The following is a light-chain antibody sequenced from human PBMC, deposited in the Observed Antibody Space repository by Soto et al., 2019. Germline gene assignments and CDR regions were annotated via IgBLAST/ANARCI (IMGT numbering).Light chain of an antibody. V-gene: IGLV3-21*04. CDR3: HVWDSSRDHVV. Sequence: SYELTQPPSVSVAPGKTASITCGGNNMGGKNVHWFQQKPGQAPVVVLYYDTHRPSGIPERFSGSNSGNTATLTISRVEAGDEADYYCHVWDSSRDHVVFGGGTKLTVL. CDR1: NMGGKN. J-gene: IGLJ3*02. CDR2: YDT.